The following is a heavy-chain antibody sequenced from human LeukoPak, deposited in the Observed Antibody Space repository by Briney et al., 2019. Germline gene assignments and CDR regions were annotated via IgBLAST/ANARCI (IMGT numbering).Heavy chain of an antibody. Sequence: GGSLRLSCAASGFTFSSYSMNWVRQAPGKGLEWVSSISSSSYIYYADSVKGRFTISRDNAKNSLYLQMNSLRAEDTAVYYSARNIYASSGYYLDDFYFDFWGQGTLVTVSS. J-gene: IGHJ4*02. CDR3: ARNIYASSGYYLDDFYFDF. V-gene: IGHV3-21*01. CDR1: GFTFSSYS. D-gene: IGHD3-22*01. CDR2: ISSSSYI.